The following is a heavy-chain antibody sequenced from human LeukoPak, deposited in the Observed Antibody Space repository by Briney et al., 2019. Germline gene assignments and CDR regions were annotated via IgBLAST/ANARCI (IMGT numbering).Heavy chain of an antibody. Sequence: ASVKVSCKVSGYTLTELSMHWVRQAPGKGLEWMGGFDPEDGETIYAQKFQGRVTMTEDTSTDTAYMELSSLRSEDTAVYYCATRGAAAGPGGEKTFDYWGQGTLVTVSS. CDR3: ATRGAAAGPGGEKTFDY. J-gene: IGHJ4*02. V-gene: IGHV1-24*01. CDR1: GYTLTELS. CDR2: FDPEDGET. D-gene: IGHD6-13*01.